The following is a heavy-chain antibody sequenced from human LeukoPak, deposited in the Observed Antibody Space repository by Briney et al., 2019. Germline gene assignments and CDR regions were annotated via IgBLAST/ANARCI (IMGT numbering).Heavy chain of an antibody. CDR2: IKQDGSEK. D-gene: IGHD6-19*01. V-gene: IGHV3-7*01. Sequence: PGGSLRLSCAASGFTFSSYAMSWVRQAPGKGLEWVANIKQDGSEKYYVDSVKGRFTISRDNAKNSLYLQMNSLTAGDTAVYYCAGAGSETQWRAFDFWGQGALVTVFS. CDR3: AGAGSETQWRAFDF. J-gene: IGHJ4*02. CDR1: GFTFSSYA.